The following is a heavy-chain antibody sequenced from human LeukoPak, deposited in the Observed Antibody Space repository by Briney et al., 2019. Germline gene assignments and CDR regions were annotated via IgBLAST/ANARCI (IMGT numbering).Heavy chain of an antibody. CDR1: GFTFSSYA. D-gene: IGHD5-12*01. V-gene: IGHV3-23*01. Sequence: SGGTLRLSCAASGFTFSSYAMSWVRQAPGKGLEWVSAISGGGFNTYSADSVKGRFTISRDNSKNTLYLQMNSLRAEDTAVYYCAKFLRGYSGYGAAFDIWGQGTMVTVSS. J-gene: IGHJ3*02. CDR3: AKFLRGYSGYGAAFDI. CDR2: ISGGGFNT.